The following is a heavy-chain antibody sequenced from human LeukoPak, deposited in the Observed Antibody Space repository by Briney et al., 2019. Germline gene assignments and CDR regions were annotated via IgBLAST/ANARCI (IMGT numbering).Heavy chain of an antibody. CDR2: IYYSGST. D-gene: IGHD2/OR15-2a*01. CDR3: AGHHPRNTVDF. Sequence: SETLSLTCTVSGGSISGYYWSWIRQPPGKGLEWIGYIYYSGSTNYNPSLKSRVTISVDTSKNQFSLKLSSVTAADTAVYYCAGHHPRNTVDFWGQGTLVTVSS. V-gene: IGHV4-59*08. J-gene: IGHJ4*02. CDR1: GGSISGYY.